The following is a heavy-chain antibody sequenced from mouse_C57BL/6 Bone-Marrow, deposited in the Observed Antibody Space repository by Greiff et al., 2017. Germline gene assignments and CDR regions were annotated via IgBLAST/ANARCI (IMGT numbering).Heavy chain of an antibody. Sequence: QVQLKQPGAELVKPGASVKLSCKASGYTFTSYWMHWVKQRPGQGLEWIGMIHPNSGSTNYNEKFKSKATLTVDKSSLTAYLHLSTLPSEYSAVYYSARSPYWGQGTTLTVSS. V-gene: IGHV1-64*01. CDR1: GYTFTSYW. J-gene: IGHJ2*01. CDR3: ARSPY. CDR2: IHPNSGST.